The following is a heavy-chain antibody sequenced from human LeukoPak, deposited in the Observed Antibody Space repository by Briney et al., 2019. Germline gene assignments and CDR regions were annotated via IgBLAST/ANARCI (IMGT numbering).Heavy chain of an antibody. CDR1: GYTFTSYD. CDR2: MNPNSGNT. Sequence: ASVKVSCKASGYTFTSYDINWVRQATGQGLEWMGWMNPNSGNTGYAQKFQGRVAITRNTSISTAYMELSSLRSEDTAVYYCARVDCSSTSCYSYWGQGTLVTVSS. J-gene: IGHJ4*02. D-gene: IGHD2-2*02. CDR3: ARVDCSSTSCYSY. V-gene: IGHV1-8*03.